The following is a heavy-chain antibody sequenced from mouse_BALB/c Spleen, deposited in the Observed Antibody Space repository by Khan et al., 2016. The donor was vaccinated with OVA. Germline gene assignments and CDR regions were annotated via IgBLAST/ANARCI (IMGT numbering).Heavy chain of an antibody. Sequence: EVQLQESGPGLVKPSQSLSLTCTVTGYSITSGYGWNWLRQFPGNKLEWMGYISYSGSTNYNPSLKSRISITRDTSKNQIFLQLNSVTTEDTATYYCARTARIKYWGQGTTLTVSS. CDR3: ARTARIKY. CDR1: GYSITSGYG. J-gene: IGHJ2*01. D-gene: IGHD1-2*01. CDR2: ISYSGST. V-gene: IGHV3-2*02.